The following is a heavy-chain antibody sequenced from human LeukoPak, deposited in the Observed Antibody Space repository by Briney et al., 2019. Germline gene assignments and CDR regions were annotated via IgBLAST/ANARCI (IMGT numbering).Heavy chain of an antibody. CDR2: INGNGDTT. J-gene: IGHJ4*02. V-gene: IGHV3-20*04. D-gene: IGHD1-26*01. CDR3: ARGNRGSCYGGDS. CDR1: GFSFDDYG. Sequence: GGSLRHSCAASGFSFDDYGMTWVRQAPGKGLEWVAGINGNGDTTGYADSVKGRFTISRDNAKNSLYLQMNSLRAEDTAVYYCARGNRGSCYGGDSWGQRTLVTVSS.